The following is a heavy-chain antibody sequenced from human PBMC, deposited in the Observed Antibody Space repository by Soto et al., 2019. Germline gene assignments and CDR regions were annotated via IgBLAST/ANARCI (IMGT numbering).Heavy chain of an antibody. Sequence: SETLSLTCTVSVGSISSYYWSWIRQPPGKGLEWIGYIYYSGSTNYNPSLKSRATISVDTSKNQFSLKLSSVTAADTAVYYCARTRNLYCSGGSCYRMDVWGQGTTVTVSS. D-gene: IGHD2-15*01. CDR1: VGSISSYY. V-gene: IGHV4-59*01. CDR2: IYYSGST. J-gene: IGHJ6*02. CDR3: ARTRNLYCSGGSCYRMDV.